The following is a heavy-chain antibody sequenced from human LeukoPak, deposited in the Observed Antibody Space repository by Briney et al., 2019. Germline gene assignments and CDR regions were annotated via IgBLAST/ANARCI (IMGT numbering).Heavy chain of an antibody. CDR2: ISSSGGNT. D-gene: IGHD6-19*01. CDR3: AKALSTVADTFDY. Sequence: PGGSLRLSCAASGFTFDSYAMSWVRQAPVKGLECVSGISSSGGNTYYADSVRGRFTISRDNSKNTLYLQMNSLRAEDTAIYYCAKALSTVADTFDYWGQGTLVTVSS. CDR1: GFTFDSYA. V-gene: IGHV3-23*01. J-gene: IGHJ4*02.